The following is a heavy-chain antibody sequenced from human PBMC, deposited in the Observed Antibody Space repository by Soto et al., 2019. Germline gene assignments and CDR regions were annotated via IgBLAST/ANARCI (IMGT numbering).Heavy chain of an antibody. Sequence: PSETLSLTCAVYGGSFSGYYWSWIRQPPGKGLEWIGEINHSGSTNYNPSLKSRVTISVDRSKNQFSLKLSSVTAADTAVYYCASGPIGDYTDGFDYWGQGTLVTVSS. CDR3: ASGPIGDYTDGFDY. CDR2: INHSGST. D-gene: IGHD4-17*01. V-gene: IGHV4-34*01. CDR1: GGSFSGYY. J-gene: IGHJ4*02.